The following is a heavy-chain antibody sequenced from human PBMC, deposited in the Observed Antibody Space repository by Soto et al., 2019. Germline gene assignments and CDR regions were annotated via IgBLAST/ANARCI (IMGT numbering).Heavy chain of an antibody. CDR2: IYKSATT. CDR3: ARGRYCLTGRCFPNWVDS. D-gene: IGHD7-27*01. V-gene: IGHV4-30-4*01. Sequence: SETLSLTCSVSGDSISNLDYFWAWIRQPPGQALEYIGYIYKSATTYYNPSFESRVAISVDTSKSQFSLNVTSVTAADTAVYFCARGRYCLTGRCFPNWVDSWGQGALVTVSS. CDR1: GDSISNLDYF. J-gene: IGHJ5*01.